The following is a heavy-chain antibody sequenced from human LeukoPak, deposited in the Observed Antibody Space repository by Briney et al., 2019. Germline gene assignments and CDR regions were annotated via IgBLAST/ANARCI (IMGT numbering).Heavy chain of an antibody. CDR3: ARVHRVGDVNY. V-gene: IGHV4-31*03. CDR2: IYYSGST. J-gene: IGHJ4*02. D-gene: IGHD2-21*01. Sequence: SETLSLTCTVSGGSISSGGYYWSWIRQHPGTGLEWIGYIYYSGSTYYNPSLKSRVTISVDTSKNQFSLKLSSVTAADTAVYYCARVHRVGDVNYWGQGTLVTVSS. CDR1: GGSISSGGYY.